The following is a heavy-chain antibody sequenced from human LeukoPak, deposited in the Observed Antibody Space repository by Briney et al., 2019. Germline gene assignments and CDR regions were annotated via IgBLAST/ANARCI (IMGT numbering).Heavy chain of an antibody. CDR1: GGSISSGDHY. CDR3: ARDMSGRVRGVPQHAFDI. CDR2: IYYSGST. Sequence: SETLSLTCTVSGGSISSGDHYWSWIRQPPGKGLEWIGYIYYSGSTNYNPSLKSRVTISVDTSKNQFSLKLSSVTAADTAVYYCARDMSGRVRGVPQHAFDIWGQGTMVTVSS. J-gene: IGHJ3*02. D-gene: IGHD3-10*01. V-gene: IGHV4-61*08.